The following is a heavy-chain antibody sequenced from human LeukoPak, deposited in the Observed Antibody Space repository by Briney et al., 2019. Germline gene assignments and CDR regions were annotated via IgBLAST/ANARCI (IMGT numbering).Heavy chain of an antibody. CDR1: GGSFSGYY. V-gene: IGHV4-34*01. Sequence: SETLSLTCAVYGGSFSGYYWSWIRQPPGKGPEWIGEINHSGSTNYNPSLKSRVTISVDTSKNQFSLKLSSVTAADTAVYYCARGTLYDFWSGYYPSGDYFDYWGQGTLVTVSS. CDR3: ARGTLYDFWSGYYPSGDYFDY. CDR2: INHSGST. J-gene: IGHJ4*02. D-gene: IGHD3-3*01.